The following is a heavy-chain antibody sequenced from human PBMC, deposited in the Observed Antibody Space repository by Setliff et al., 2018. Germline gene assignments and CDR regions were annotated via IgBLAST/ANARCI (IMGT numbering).Heavy chain of an antibody. Sequence: GGSLRLSCAASGFTLSTYWTSWVRQAPGKGLEWVANINQDGSATYYVDSLKGRFTLSRDNAKNSVYLQMNSLRAEDTAVYYCARIYQGYYFDYWGQGTLVTVSS. CDR3: ARIYQGYYFDY. V-gene: IGHV3-7*01. CDR1: GFTLSTYW. J-gene: IGHJ4*02. CDR2: INQDGSAT.